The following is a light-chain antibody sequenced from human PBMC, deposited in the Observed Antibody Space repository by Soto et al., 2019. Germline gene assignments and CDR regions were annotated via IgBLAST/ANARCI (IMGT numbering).Light chain of an antibody. V-gene: IGLV2-23*01. CDR2: DGT. J-gene: IGLJ1*01. Sequence: QFALTQPASVSGSPGQSITISCSDVGSYGVVSWYQQHPGKVPKLMIYDGTQRPSAVSDRFSGSKSANTASLTISGLQAEDEADYYCSLDAGPNTYVFGTGTKLTVL. CDR1: DVGSYGV. CDR3: SLDAGPNTYV.